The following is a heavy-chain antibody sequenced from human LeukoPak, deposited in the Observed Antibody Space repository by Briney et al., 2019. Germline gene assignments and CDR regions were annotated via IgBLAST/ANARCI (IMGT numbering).Heavy chain of an antibody. CDR1: GYTFASYD. CDR2: MNPNSGNT. CDR3: AREGAPSGNYYYYYYMDV. J-gene: IGHJ6*03. Sequence: ASVKVSCKASGYTFASYDINWVRQATGQGLEWMGWMNPNSGNTGYAQKFQGRVTMTRNTSISTAYMELSSLRSEDTAVYYCAREGAPSGNYYYYYYMDVWGKGTTVTVSS. D-gene: IGHD6-25*01. V-gene: IGHV1-8*01.